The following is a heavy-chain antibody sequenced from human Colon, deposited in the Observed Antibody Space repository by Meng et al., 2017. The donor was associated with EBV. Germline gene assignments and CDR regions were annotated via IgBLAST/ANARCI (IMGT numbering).Heavy chain of an antibody. CDR1: GYIFTAYG. V-gene: IGHV1-18*01. J-gene: IGHJ5*02. CDR2: ISVYNGNT. CDR3: ARDYGGIFNGDWFDP. D-gene: IGHD4-23*01. Sequence: QAKLVQSGAEVKKPGASVKVSCKASGYIFTAYGSSWVRQAPGQGLEWMGWISVYNGNTKYAQKLQGRVTMTTDTSTSTAYMEVRSLRSDDTAVYYCARDYGGIFNGDWFDPWGQGTLVTVFS.